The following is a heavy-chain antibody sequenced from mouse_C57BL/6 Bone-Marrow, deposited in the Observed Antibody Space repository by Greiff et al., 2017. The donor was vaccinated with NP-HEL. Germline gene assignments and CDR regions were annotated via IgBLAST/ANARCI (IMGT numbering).Heavy chain of an antibody. CDR3: ARRPFITTVVGDYFDY. D-gene: IGHD1-1*01. J-gene: IGHJ2*01. V-gene: IGHV1-55*01. Sequence: QVQLQQPGAELVKPGASVKMSCKASGHTFTSYWITWVKQRPGQGLEWIGDIYPGSGSTNYNEKFKSKATLTVDTSSSTAYMQLSSLTSEDSAVYYCARRPFITTVVGDYFDYWGQGTTLTVSS. CDR1: GHTFTSYW. CDR2: IYPGSGST.